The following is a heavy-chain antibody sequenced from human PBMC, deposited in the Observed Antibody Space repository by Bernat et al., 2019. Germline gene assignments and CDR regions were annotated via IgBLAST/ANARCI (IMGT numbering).Heavy chain of an antibody. J-gene: IGHJ4*02. D-gene: IGHD5-12*01. CDR1: GYSFTDNW. CDR3: ARPSGYGAYDLDY. V-gene: IGHV5-10-1*03. CDR2: IDPSDSYT. Sequence: EVQLEQSGAEVKEPGESLRISCKGSGYSFTDNWINWVRQMPGKGLEWMGKIDPSDSYTNYSPSFQGHVTMSADKSISTAYLQWSSLKASDTAMYYCARPSGYGAYDLDYWGQGTLVTVSS.